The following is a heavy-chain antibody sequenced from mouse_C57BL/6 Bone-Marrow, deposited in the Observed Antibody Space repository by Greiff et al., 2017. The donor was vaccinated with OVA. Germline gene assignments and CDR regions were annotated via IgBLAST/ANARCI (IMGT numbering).Heavy chain of an antibody. Sequence: QVQLKQPGAELVMPGASVKLSCKASGYTFTSYWMHWVKQRPGQGLEWIGEIDPSDSYTNYNQKFKGKSTLTVDKSSSTAYMQLSSLTAEDSAVYYCARRYYRSSYGYFDVWGTGTTVTVSS. J-gene: IGHJ1*03. D-gene: IGHD1-1*01. CDR2: IDPSDSYT. V-gene: IGHV1-69*01. CDR3: ARRYYRSSYGYFDV. CDR1: GYTFTSYW.